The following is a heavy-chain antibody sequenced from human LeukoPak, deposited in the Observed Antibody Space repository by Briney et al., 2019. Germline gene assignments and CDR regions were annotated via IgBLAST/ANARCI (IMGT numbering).Heavy chain of an antibody. CDR1: GFTFSSYW. D-gene: IGHD1-7*01. Sequence: GGSLRLSCAASGFTFSSYWMHWIRQAPGKGLVWVSRISNDGGNTGYADSVKGRFTISRDNAKNTLYLQMNSLRVEDTAVYYCTRGSGPPIKNWNWEQRAFDIWGQGTMVTVSS. J-gene: IGHJ3*02. CDR3: TRGSGPPIKNWNWEQRAFDI. V-gene: IGHV3-74*01. CDR2: ISNDGGNT.